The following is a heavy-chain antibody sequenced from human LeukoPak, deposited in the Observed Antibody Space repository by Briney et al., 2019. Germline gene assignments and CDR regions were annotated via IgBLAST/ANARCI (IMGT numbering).Heavy chain of an antibody. Sequence: SETLSLTCTVSGGSISSYFWSWIRQPPGKGLEWIGYISDSGSTNYNPSPKSRVTISIDTSENQFSLKVRSVTAADTAVYYCARGYSSSWNYFDYWGQGTLVTVSS. V-gene: IGHV4-59*01. CDR2: ISDSGST. CDR1: GGSISSYF. CDR3: ARGYSSSWNYFDY. J-gene: IGHJ4*02. D-gene: IGHD6-13*01.